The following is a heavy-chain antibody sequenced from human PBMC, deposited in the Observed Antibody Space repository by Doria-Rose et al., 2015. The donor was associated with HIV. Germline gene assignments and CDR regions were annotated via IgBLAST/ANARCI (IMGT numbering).Heavy chain of an antibody. J-gene: IGHJ4*02. CDR2: IHHSGAT. CDR3: ARGGVAWSGALAD. D-gene: IGHD1-26*01. V-gene: IGHV4-34*01. Sequence: GLEWIGEIHHSGATNYNPSLKSRVTISVDTSKNQFSLKLNSVTAADTAVYYCARGGVAWSGALADWGQGTQVTVSS.